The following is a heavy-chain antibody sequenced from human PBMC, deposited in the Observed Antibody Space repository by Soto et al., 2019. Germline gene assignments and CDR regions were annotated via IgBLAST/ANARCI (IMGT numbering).Heavy chain of an antibody. CDR3: ASHDGDYGDLRDAFDI. V-gene: IGHV4-59*08. CDR2: IYYSGST. CDR1: GGSISSYY. D-gene: IGHD4-17*01. J-gene: IGHJ3*02. Sequence: QVQLQESGPGLVKPSETLSLTCTVSGGSISSYYWSWIRQPPGKGLEWIGYIYYSGSTNYNPSLKSRVTISVDASKNPFSLKLSSVTAADTAVYYCASHDGDYGDLRDAFDIWGQGTMVTVSS.